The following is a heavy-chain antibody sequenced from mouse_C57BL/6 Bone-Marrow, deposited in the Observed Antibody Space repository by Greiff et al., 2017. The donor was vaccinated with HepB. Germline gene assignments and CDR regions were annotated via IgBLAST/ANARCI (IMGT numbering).Heavy chain of an antibody. CDR3: ARGDYYGSSFDY. CDR2: ISNVGGST. CDR1: GFTFSDYY. V-gene: IGHV5-12*01. J-gene: IGHJ2*01. Sequence: EVQVVESGGGLVQPGGSLKLSCAASGFTFSDYYMYWVRQTPEKRLEWVAYISNVGGSTYYPDTVKGRFTISRDTAKNTLYLQMSRLKSEDTAMYYCARGDYYGSSFDYWGQGTTLTVSS. D-gene: IGHD1-1*01.